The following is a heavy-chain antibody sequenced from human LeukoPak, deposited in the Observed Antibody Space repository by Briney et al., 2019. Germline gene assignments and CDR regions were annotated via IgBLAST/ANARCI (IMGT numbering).Heavy chain of an antibody. D-gene: IGHD6-13*01. V-gene: IGHV1-18*01. CDR1: GYTFTSYG. J-gene: IGHJ4*02. CDR3: ARSSPGIAAAGTGFGY. CDR2: ISAYNGNT. Sequence: ASVKVSCKASGYTFTSYGISWVRQAPGQGLEWMGWISAYNGNTNYAQKLQGRVTMTTDTFTSTAYMELRSLRSDDTAVYYCARSSPGIAAAGTGFGYWGQGTLVTVSS.